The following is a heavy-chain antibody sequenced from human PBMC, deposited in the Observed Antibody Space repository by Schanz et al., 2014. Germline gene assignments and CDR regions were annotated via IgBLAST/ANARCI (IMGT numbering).Heavy chain of an antibody. CDR1: RSTFSSYT. CDR3: ARGTMPGTFDI. J-gene: IGHJ3*02. V-gene: IGHV1-69*02. Sequence: QVQLVQSGAEVKKPGSSVKVSCKASRSTFSSYTISWVQQARGQGLEWVGRFIPILDVGNYAQQFQGRVTFTADKSTSTAYMELSSLRYEDTALYYCARGTMPGTFDIWGQGTMVTVSS. D-gene: IGHD2-2*01. CDR2: FIPILDVG.